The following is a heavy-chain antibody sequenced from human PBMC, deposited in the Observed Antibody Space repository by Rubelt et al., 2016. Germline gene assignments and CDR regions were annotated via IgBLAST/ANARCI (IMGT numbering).Heavy chain of an antibody. V-gene: IGHV2-70*15. CDR3: ARTRIYTSALSLDW. CDR1: GFSLSTSGMC. CDR2: LDWDDDN. D-gene: IGHD2-2*01. J-gene: IGHJ4*02. Sequence: HVTLRDSVPALVKPTQTLTLTCTFSGFSLSTSGMCVSLIRQPPGKALEWLARLDWDDDNKYSTSLNTRLNVCTETSKSPVVLTMSNMDPVDKATYDCARTRIYTSALSLDWWGQGALVTVSS.